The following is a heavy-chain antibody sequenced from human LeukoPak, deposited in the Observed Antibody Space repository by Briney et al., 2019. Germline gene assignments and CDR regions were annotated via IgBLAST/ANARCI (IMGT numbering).Heavy chain of an antibody. Sequence: GGSLRLSCAASGFSFRNYGMHWVRQAPGKGLEWVAVISIDGREKYYADSVKGRFTISRDNSKNTLCLQMNSLRGDDTAVYYCANPQSRGYDYLDYWGQGTLVTVSS. V-gene: IGHV3-30*18. D-gene: IGHD5-12*01. CDR3: ANPQSRGYDYLDY. J-gene: IGHJ4*02. CDR2: ISIDGREK. CDR1: GFSFRNYG.